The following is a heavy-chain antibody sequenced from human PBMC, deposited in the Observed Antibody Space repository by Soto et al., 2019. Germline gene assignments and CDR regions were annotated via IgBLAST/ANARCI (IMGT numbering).Heavy chain of an antibody. CDR3: GRGGLAVSGTYDY. D-gene: IGHD6-19*01. CDR1: GYTFINYG. Sequence: VQLVQSGAEVKESGASVKVSCKASGYTFINYGVAWVRRAPGQGPEWMGWISGSNGDTKYAQNLQNRVSLTTDTSTSTAYMELRSLRPDDTAIYFCGRGGLAVSGTYDYWGQGTLVTVSS. V-gene: IGHV1-18*01. J-gene: IGHJ4*02. CDR2: ISGSNGDT.